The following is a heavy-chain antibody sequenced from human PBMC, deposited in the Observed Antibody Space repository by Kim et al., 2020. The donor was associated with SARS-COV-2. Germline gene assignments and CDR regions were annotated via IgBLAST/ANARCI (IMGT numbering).Heavy chain of an antibody. D-gene: IGHD6-6*01. J-gene: IGHJ6*02. CDR3: ARVFYSSSSRYYYYGMDV. Sequence: GGSLRLSCAASGFTFSSYWMHWVRQAPGKGLVWVSRINSDGSSTSYADSVKCRFTISRDNAKNTLYLQMNSLRAEDTAVYYCARVFYSSSSRYYYYGMDVWGQGTTVTVSS. CDR2: INSDGSST. V-gene: IGHV3-74*01. CDR1: GFTFSSYW.